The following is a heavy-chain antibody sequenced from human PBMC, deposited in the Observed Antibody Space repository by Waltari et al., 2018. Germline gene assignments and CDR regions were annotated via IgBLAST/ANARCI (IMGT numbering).Heavy chain of an antibody. D-gene: IGHD1-7*01. CDR3: ARLKDWNYALHFDY. CDR1: GGSISSSSYY. J-gene: IGHJ4*02. CDR2: IYYSGST. V-gene: IGHV4-39*01. Sequence: QLQLQESGPGLVKPSETLSLTCTVSGGSISSSSYYWGWIRQPPGKGLEWIGSIYYSGSTYYNPSLKSRVTISVDTSKNQFSLKLSSVTAADTAVYYCARLKDWNYALHFDYWGQGTLVTVSS.